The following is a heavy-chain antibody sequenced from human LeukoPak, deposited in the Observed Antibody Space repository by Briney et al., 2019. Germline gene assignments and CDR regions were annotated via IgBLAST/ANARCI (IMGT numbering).Heavy chain of an antibody. J-gene: IGHJ4*03. CDR2: SYSSGST. Sequence: PSETLSLTCTVSGGSISSGGYYWSWIRQHPGKGLEWIGYSYSSGSTYYNPSLESRVTISVDTSKSQFSLKLSSVTAADTAVYYCARGRAWNYPHYYFDYWGQGAMVTVSS. D-gene: IGHD1-7*01. V-gene: IGHV4-31*03. CDR3: ARGRAWNYPHYYFDY. CDR1: GGSISSGGYY.